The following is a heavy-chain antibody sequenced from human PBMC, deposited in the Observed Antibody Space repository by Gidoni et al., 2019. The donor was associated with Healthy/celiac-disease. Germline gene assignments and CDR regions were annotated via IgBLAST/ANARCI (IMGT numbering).Heavy chain of an antibody. CDR3: AKEGAAELHAFDI. CDR2: ISYDGSNK. CDR1: GFPFSSYG. D-gene: IGHD1-26*01. Sequence: QVQLVESGGGVVQPGRSLRLSCAASGFPFSSYGMHCVRQAPGKGLEWVAVISYDGSNKYYADSVKGRFTISRDNSKNTLYLQMNSRRAEDTAVYYCAKEGAAELHAFDIWGQGTMVTVSS. V-gene: IGHV3-30*18. J-gene: IGHJ3*02.